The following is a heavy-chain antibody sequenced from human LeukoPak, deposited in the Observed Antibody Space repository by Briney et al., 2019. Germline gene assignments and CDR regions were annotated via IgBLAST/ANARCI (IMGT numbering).Heavy chain of an antibody. CDR2: IYPGDSDT. J-gene: IGHJ3*02. D-gene: IGHD3-22*01. CDR3: ARRGYYYDSSGYYYDAFDI. CDR1: GYTFTSYD. V-gene: IGHV5-51*01. Sequence: GASVKVSRKASGYTFTSYDINWVRQATGQGLEWMGIIYPGDSDTRYSPSFQGQVTISADKSISTAYLQWSSLKASDTAMYYCARRGYYYDSSGYYYDAFDIWGQGTMVTVSS.